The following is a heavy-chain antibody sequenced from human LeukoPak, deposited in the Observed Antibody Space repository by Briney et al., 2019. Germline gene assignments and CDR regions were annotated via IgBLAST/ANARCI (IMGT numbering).Heavy chain of an antibody. J-gene: IGHJ4*02. V-gene: IGHV1-18*04. CDR3: ARGFPPRRSYDSSGYYSYYLDY. CDR2: ISGYNGNT. CDR1: GYTFTGYY. D-gene: IGHD3-22*01. Sequence: ASVKVSCKASGYTFTGYYMHWVRQAPGQGPEWMGWISGYNGNTKYAQKLQGRVTMTTDTSTSTAYMELRSLRSDDTAVYYCARGFPPRRSYDSSGYYSYYLDYWGQGTLVTVSS.